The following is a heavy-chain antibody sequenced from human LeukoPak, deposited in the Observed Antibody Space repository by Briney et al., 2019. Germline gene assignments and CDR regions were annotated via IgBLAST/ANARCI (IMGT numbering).Heavy chain of an antibody. J-gene: IGHJ6*04. CDR3: ARVRGPPRGTRATLRYCSGGSCYSQMDV. Sequence: SETLSLTCGVSGGSIITSNWWSWVRQSPGEELEWIGEIHHSEITNYNPSLKSRVTISVDTSKNQFSLKLSSVTAADTAVYYCARVRGPPRGTRATLRYCSGGSCYSQMDVWGKGTTVTVSS. D-gene: IGHD2-15*01. CDR1: GGSIITSNW. V-gene: IGHV4-4*02. CDR2: IHHSEIT.